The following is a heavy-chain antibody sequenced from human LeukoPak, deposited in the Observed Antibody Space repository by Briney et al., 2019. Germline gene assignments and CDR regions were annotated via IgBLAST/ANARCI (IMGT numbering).Heavy chain of an antibody. CDR1: GGSISSLY. V-gene: IGHV4-4*09. CDR2: IYTSVST. CDR3: AGHGGIGMVRGVKAWFDP. D-gene: IGHD3-10*01. Sequence: SETLSLTCTVSGGSISSLYWSWIRQPPGKGLEWIGYIYTSVSTNYNPSLKSRVTISLDTSKNQYSLKLSSATAADTALYYCAGHGGIGMVRGVKAWFDPWGQGTLVTVSS. J-gene: IGHJ5*02.